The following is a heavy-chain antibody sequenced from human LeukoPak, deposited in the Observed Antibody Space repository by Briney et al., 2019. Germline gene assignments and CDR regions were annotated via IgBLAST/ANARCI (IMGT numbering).Heavy chain of an antibody. Sequence: GGSLRLSCAASGFTFSRYEMNWVSQAPGKGLEWVSYISDSGTIMSYADSVKGRFTISRDNAKNSLYLQMNSLRAEDTAVYYCASHYGDYVWGNFWGQGTLVSVSS. CDR1: GFTFSRYE. D-gene: IGHD4-17*01. V-gene: IGHV3-48*03. J-gene: IGHJ4*02. CDR2: ISDSGTIM. CDR3: ASHYGDYVWGNF.